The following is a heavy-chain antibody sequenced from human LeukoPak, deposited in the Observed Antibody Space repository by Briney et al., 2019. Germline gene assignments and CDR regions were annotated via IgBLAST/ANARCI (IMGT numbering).Heavy chain of an antibody. CDR1: GGSISSGDYY. D-gene: IGHD3-10*01. V-gene: IGHV4-30-4*01. Sequence: PSQTLSLTCTVSGGSISSGDYYWSWIRQPPGTGLEWIGYIYYSGSTYYNPSLKSRLTISVDTSKNQFSLKLSSVTAADTAVYYCARHYGSGSYYLDYWGQGSLVTVSS. CDR3: ARHYGSGSYYLDY. CDR2: IYYSGST. J-gene: IGHJ4*02.